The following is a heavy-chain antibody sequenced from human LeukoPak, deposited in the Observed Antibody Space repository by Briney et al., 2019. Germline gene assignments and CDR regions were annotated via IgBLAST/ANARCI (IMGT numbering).Heavy chain of an antibody. CDR2: IKQDGSEK. CDR1: GFTFSSYW. Sequence: GGSLRLSCAASGFTFSSYWMSWVRQAPGKGLEWVANIKQDGSEKYYVDSVKGRFTISGDNAKNSLYLQMNSLRAEDTAVYYCARDYRSLDILTGPCDYWGQGTLVTVSS. D-gene: IGHD3-9*01. CDR3: ARDYRSLDILTGPCDY. J-gene: IGHJ4*02. V-gene: IGHV3-7*01.